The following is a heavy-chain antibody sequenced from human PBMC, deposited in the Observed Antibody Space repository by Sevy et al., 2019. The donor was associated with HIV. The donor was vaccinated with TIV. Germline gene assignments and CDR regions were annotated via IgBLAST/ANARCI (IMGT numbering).Heavy chain of an antibody. CDR3: ARATTYDSSGYYYGPFDY. V-gene: IGHV4-30-4*01. J-gene: IGHJ4*02. CDR2: IYYSGST. Sequence: SETLSLTCTVSGGSISSGDYYWSWIRQPPGKGLEWIGYIYYSGSTYYNPSLKSRVTISVDTSKNQFSLKLSSVTAADTAVYYGARATTYDSSGYYYGPFDYWGQGTLVTVSS. CDR1: GGSISSGDYY. D-gene: IGHD3-22*01.